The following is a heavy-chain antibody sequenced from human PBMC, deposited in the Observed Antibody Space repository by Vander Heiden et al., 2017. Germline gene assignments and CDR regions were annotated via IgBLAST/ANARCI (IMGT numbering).Heavy chain of an antibody. CDR2: IRNSARSYTT. D-gene: IGHD2-15*01. Sequence: EVQLVESGGDLVQPGGSLRLSRAGSGFSFNDYHMDWVRQPRGKGLEWVGRIRNSARSYTTEYAASVKGRFTVSRDDSKRSVYLQMNSLKTEDTAVYYCSRSKDGNIMDVWGQGTTVTVSS. CDR1: GFSFNDYH. CDR3: SRSKDGNIMDV. J-gene: IGHJ6*02. V-gene: IGHV3-72*01.